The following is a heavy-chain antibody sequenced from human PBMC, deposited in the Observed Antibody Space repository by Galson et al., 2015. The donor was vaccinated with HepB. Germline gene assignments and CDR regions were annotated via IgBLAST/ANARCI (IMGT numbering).Heavy chain of an antibody. CDR2: ISWDGKTA. D-gene: IGHD3-22*01. V-gene: IGHV3-43*01. CDR3: AKDYFGSSGGTYYYYGMDA. J-gene: IGHJ6*02. CDR1: GFRFEDYT. Sequence: SLRLSCAASGFRFEDYTMHWVRQTPGKGLEWLSFISWDGKTASYADSVRGRFIISRDNNKNSLYLEMKSLRIDDTALYYCAKDYFGSSGGTYYYYGMDAWGPGTTVTVAS.